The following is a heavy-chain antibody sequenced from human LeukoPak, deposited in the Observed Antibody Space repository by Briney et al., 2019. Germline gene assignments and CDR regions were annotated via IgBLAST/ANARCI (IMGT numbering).Heavy chain of an antibody. V-gene: IGHV3-48*03. CDR2: IDISGDTI. Sequence: GGSLRLSCAACGSALSSFEMNWVRQAPGKGLEWVSYIDISGDTIQYADSVKGRFTISRDNVKNSLFLQMSSLRVDDMSVYYCARCVGLANYYYYMDVWGRGTTVTISS. CDR1: GSALSSFE. J-gene: IGHJ6*03. CDR3: ARCVGLANYYYYMDV. D-gene: IGHD2-15*01.